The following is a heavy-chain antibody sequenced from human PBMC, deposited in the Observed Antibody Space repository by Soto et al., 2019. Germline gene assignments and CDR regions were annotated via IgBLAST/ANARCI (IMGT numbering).Heavy chain of an antibody. CDR2: FYYTGTI. CDR3: ARGRGDTAMAWYY. Sequence: LSLTCTVSGDSISSYYWSWLRQPPGKGLEWIGYFYYTGTIIYNPSLKSRVTISVDTSKNQFSLKLNSVTAADTAVYYCARGRGDTAMAWYYWGQGTLVTVSS. D-gene: IGHD5-18*01. V-gene: IGHV4-59*01. CDR1: GDSISSYY. J-gene: IGHJ4*02.